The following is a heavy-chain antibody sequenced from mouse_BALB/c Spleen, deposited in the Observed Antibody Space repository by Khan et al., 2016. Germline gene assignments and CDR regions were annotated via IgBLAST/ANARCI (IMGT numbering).Heavy chain of an antibody. CDR2: INPHTGYT. J-gene: IGHJ2*01. CDR1: GYTFTSYW. V-gene: IGHV1-7*01. Sequence: QVQLQQSGTELAKPGASVKMSCKASGYTFTSYWMHWVKQRPGQGLEWIGYINPHTGYTDYNQKFKDKATLTADKSSSTAYMQLSSLTSEDSAVDYCARGDYWGQGTTLTVSS. CDR3: ARGDY.